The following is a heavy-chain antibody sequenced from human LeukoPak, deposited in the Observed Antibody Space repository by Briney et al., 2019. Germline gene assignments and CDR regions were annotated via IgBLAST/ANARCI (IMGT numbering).Heavy chain of an antibody. CDR2: INPSSGGT. CDR3: ARGFNLDS. V-gene: IGHV1-2*02. CDR1: GYTFTNYY. Sequence: ASVKVSCKTSGYTFTNYYIHWVRQAPGQGLEWMGWINPSSGGTEYAQKFRGRVTTTRDTSITTAYIELSGLTSDDTAVYYCARGFNLDSWGQGALVTVSS. J-gene: IGHJ5*01.